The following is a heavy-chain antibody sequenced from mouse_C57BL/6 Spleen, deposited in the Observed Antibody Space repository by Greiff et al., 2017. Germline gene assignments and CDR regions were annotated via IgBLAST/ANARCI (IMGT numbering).Heavy chain of an antibody. CDR3: TREDYGNPYYAMDY. J-gene: IGHJ4*01. D-gene: IGHD2-1*01. CDR1: GYTFTSYW. Sequence: VQLQQSGTVLARPGASVKMSCKTSGYTFTSYWMHWVKQRPGQGLEWIGAIYPGNSDTSYNQKFKGKAKLTAVTSASTAYMELSSLTNEDSAVYYCTREDYGNPYYAMDYWGQGTSVTVSS. V-gene: IGHV1-5*01. CDR2: IYPGNSDT.